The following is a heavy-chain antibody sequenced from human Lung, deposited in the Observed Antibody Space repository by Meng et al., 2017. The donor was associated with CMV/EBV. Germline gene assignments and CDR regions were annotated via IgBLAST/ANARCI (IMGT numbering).Heavy chain of an antibody. CDR2: IYHSGST. D-gene: IGHD6-19*01. J-gene: IGHJ4*02. Sequence: RVQHMSPGLLYPSGTLSLTCAVSCGSISSSNWWSWVRQPPGKGLEWIGEIYHSGSTNYNPSLKSRVTISVDKSKNQFSLKLSSVTAADTAVYYRASFPPPGKQWLVTDYWGQGTLVTVSS. CDR1: CGSISSSNW. CDR3: ASFPPPGKQWLVTDY. V-gene: IGHV4-4*02.